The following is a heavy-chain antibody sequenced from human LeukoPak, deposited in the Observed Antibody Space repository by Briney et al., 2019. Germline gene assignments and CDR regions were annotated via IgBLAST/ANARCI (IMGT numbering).Heavy chain of an antibody. Sequence: SETLSLTCTVSGGSISSSSYYWGWIRQPPGKGLEWIGSIYYSGSTYYNPSLKSRVTISVDTSKNQFSLKLCSVTAADTAVYYCARRALAVAGTPNYYYYMDVWGKGTTVTVSS. D-gene: IGHD6-19*01. CDR1: GGSISSSSYY. CDR2: IYYSGST. CDR3: ARRALAVAGTPNYYYYMDV. V-gene: IGHV4-39*01. J-gene: IGHJ6*03.